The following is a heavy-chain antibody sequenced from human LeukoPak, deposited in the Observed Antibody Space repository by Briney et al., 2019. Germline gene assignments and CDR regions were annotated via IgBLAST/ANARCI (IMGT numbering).Heavy chain of an antibody. J-gene: IGHJ2*01. V-gene: IGHV4-59*01. CDR1: GGSLSSYY. Sequence: PSETLSLTCSVSGGSLSSYYWTWIRQPPGKGLEWIGYLCYTGTTNYNPSLKSRVTISVDTSKNQFSLKLTSVTAADTAVYFCARSKNRYFDLWGRGTLVTVSS. CDR3: ARSKNRYFDL. CDR2: LCYTGTT.